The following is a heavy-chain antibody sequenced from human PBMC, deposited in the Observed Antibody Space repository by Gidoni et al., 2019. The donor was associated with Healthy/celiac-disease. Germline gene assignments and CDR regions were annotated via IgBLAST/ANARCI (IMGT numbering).Heavy chain of an antibody. CDR1: GFTFRRYA. D-gene: IGHD5-12*01. CDR3: AKTRGRWLQSAPFDY. V-gene: IGHV3-23*01. Sequence: EVQLLESGGGLVQPGGSLRLSCAASGFTFRRYAISWVRQAPGKGWEWVSASSGSGGSTYYADSVKGRFTISRDNSKNTLYLQMNSLRAEDTAVYYCAKTRGRWLQSAPFDYWGQGTLVTVSS. J-gene: IGHJ4*02. CDR2: SSGSGGST.